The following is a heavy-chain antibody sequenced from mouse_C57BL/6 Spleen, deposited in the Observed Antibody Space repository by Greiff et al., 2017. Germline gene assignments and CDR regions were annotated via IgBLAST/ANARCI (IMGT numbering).Heavy chain of an antibody. V-gene: IGHV3-6*01. CDR1: GYSITSGYY. Sequence: DVKLVESGPGLVKPSQSLSLTCSVTGYSITSGYYWNWIRQFPGNKLEWMGYISYDGSNNYNPSLKNRISITRDTSKNQFFLKLNSVTTEDTATYYCAREGGDYGSSNWYFDVWGTGTTVTVSS. CDR3: AREGGDYGSSNWYFDV. CDR2: ISYDGSN. J-gene: IGHJ1*03. D-gene: IGHD1-1*01.